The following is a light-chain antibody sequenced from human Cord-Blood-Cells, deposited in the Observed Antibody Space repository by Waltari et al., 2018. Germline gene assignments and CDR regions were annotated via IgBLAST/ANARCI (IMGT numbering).Light chain of an antibody. Sequence: QSALTQPAHVSGSPGQSITISCPGTSSDVGRYNLVSWYQQHPGKAPKLMIYEVSKRPSGVSNRFSGSKSGNTASLTISGLQAEDEADYYCCSYAGSSTYVFGTGTKVTVL. CDR2: EVS. J-gene: IGLJ1*01. CDR1: SSDVGRYNL. V-gene: IGLV2-23*02. CDR3: CSYAGSSTYV.